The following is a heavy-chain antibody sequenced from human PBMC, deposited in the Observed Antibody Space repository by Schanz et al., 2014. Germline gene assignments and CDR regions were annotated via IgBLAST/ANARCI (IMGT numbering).Heavy chain of an antibody. J-gene: IGHJ4*01. CDR2: IYSGIGA. Sequence: EGQLAESGGGLVQPGGSLRLSCAVSGFTVSSNHMSWVRQAPGKGLEWVSVIYSGIGAYYADSVKDRFTVSRDNSKNTVYLQINRLRAEDTAVYYCARDRGYCSGGICLTFDYWGQGTLVTVSS. CDR1: GFTVSSNH. CDR3: ARDRGYCSGGICLTFDY. D-gene: IGHD2-15*01. V-gene: IGHV3-66*01.